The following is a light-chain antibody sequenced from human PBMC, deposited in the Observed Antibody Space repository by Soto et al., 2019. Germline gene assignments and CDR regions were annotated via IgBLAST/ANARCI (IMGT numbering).Light chain of an antibody. V-gene: IGLV2-14*03. CDR1: SSDVGSYNS. Sequence: QSVLTQPASVSGSPGQSIAISCTGTSSDVGSYNSVSWYQQYPGKATKLMIHDVNNRPSGISDRFSGSNSGNTASLTFSGLQAEDEAVYYCSSFTPSTSYVFGTGTRVTVL. CDR3: SSFTPSTSYV. CDR2: DVN. J-gene: IGLJ1*01.